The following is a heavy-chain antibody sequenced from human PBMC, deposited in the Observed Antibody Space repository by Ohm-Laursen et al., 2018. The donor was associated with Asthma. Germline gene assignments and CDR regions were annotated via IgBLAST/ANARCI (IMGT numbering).Heavy chain of an antibody. Sequence: SLRLSCTASGFIFTNYGMHWVRQAPGKGLEWVAVIWYDGSNKYYADSVKGRFTISRDNSKNTLYLQMNSLRAEDTAVYYCAKDRGEWLREFDYWGQGTLVTVSS. CDR3: AKDRGEWLREFDY. J-gene: IGHJ4*02. D-gene: IGHD5-12*01. CDR2: IWYDGSNK. CDR1: GFIFTNYG. V-gene: IGHV3-33*06.